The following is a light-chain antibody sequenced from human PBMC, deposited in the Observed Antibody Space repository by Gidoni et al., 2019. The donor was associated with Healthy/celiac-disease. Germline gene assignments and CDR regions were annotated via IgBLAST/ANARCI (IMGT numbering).Light chain of an antibody. CDR1: KLGDKY. Sequence: SYDLTQPPSVSVSPGQTASITCSGDKLGDKYACWYQQKPGQSPVLVIYQDSNRPSGIPERFSGSNSGNTATLTISGTQAMDEADYYCQAWDSSTGVFGGGTKLTVL. CDR2: QDS. J-gene: IGLJ2*01. CDR3: QAWDSSTGV. V-gene: IGLV3-1*01.